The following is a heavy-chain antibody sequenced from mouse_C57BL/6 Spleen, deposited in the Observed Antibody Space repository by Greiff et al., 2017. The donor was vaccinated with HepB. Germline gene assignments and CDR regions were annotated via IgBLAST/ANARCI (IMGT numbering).Heavy chain of an antibody. J-gene: IGHJ4*01. V-gene: IGHV1-53*01. CDR3: ARSLYYGFAWGAMDC. Sequence: QVQLQQPGTELVKPGASVKLSCKASGYTFTSYWMHWVKQRPGQGLEWIGNINPSNGGTNYNEKFKSKATLTVDKSSSTAYMQLSSLTSEDSAVYVCARSLYYGFAWGAMDCWGQGTSVTVSS. CDR2: INPSNGGT. CDR1: GYTFTSYW. D-gene: IGHD2-2*01.